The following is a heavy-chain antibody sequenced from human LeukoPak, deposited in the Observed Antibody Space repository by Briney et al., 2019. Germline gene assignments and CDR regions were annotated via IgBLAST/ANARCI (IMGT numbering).Heavy chain of an antibody. J-gene: IGHJ2*01. CDR1: GFTFSNYW. CDR2: INSDGIRT. Sequence: PGGSLRLSCAASGFTFSNYWMHWVRQAPGKGLVWVSRINSDGIRTNYADSVKGRFTISRDNADNTLYLQMNSLRAEDTAVYYCARGGYGAYYFDLWGRGTLATVSS. V-gene: IGHV3-74*01. D-gene: IGHD4-17*01. CDR3: ARGGYGAYYFDL.